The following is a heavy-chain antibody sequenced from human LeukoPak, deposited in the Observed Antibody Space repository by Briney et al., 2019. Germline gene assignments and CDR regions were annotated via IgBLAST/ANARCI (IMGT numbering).Heavy chain of an antibody. D-gene: IGHD5-18*01. CDR1: GFTFGSFA. Sequence: GGSLRLSCAASGFTFGSFAMSWVRQAPGKGLEWVSGISNSGGSTYYADSVKGRLTISRDNSRKTLYLQMNSLRAEDTAVYYCAKSSSYGYPYYFDYWGQGTLVTVSS. J-gene: IGHJ4*02. CDR3: AKSSSYGYPYYFDY. V-gene: IGHV3-23*01. CDR2: ISNSGGST.